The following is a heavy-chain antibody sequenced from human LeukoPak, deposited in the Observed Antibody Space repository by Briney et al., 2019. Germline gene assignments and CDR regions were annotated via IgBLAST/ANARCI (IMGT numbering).Heavy chain of an antibody. V-gene: IGHV3-53*01. Sequence: GGSLRLSCAASGFTVSSNYMSWVRQAPGKGLEWVSVIYSGGSTYYADSVKGRFTISRDNSKNTLYLQMNSLRAEDTAVYYCAREEGSGSYYSYYYGMDVWGQGTTVTVSS. J-gene: IGHJ6*02. D-gene: IGHD3-10*01. CDR2: IYSGGST. CDR3: AREEGSGSYYSYYYGMDV. CDR1: GFTVSSNY.